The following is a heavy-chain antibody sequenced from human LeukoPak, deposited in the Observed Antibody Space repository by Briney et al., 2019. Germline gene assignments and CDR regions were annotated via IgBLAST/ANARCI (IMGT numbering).Heavy chain of an antibody. CDR3: ARGTFYGGNSPFAFDI. CDR2: IYHSGST. J-gene: IGHJ3*02. CDR1: GGSISSSNW. Sequence: SGTLSLTCAVSGGSISSSNWWSWVRQPPGKGLEWIGEIYHSGSTNYNPSLKSRVTISVDKSKNQFSLKLSSVTAADTAVYYCARGTFYGGNSPFAFDIWGQGTMVTVSS. D-gene: IGHD4-23*01. V-gene: IGHV4-4*02.